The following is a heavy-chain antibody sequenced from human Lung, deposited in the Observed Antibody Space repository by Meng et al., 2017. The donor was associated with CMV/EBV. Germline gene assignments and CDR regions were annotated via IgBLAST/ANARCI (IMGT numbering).Heavy chain of an antibody. V-gene: IGHV3-7*01. D-gene: IGHD2-21*01. CDR1: GFTFSSYW. J-gene: IGHJ6*02. Sequence: SCAASGFTFSSYWMSWVRQAPGKGLEWVANIKQDGSEKYYVDSVKGRFTISRDNAKNSLYLQMNSLRAEDTAVYYCARDNSIIADYGMDVRGQGTTVTVSS. CDR3: ARDNSIIADYGMDV. CDR2: IKQDGSEK.